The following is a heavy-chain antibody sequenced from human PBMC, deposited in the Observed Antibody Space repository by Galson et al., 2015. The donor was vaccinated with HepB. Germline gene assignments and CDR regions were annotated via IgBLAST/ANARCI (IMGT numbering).Heavy chain of an antibody. CDR3: ARGQNCGGVTAYGAFAY. D-gene: IGHD2-21*01. V-gene: IGHV3-33*01. Sequence: SLRLSCAASGFTFSGYGMHWVRQAPGKGLEWVAVIWHDGSNKYNADSVKGRFTISRDNSKNTLYLQMNSLRAEDTAVYYCARGQNCGGVTAYGAFAYGGQGTLAPVPS. CDR1: GFTFSGYG. J-gene: IGHJ4*02. CDR2: IWHDGSNK.